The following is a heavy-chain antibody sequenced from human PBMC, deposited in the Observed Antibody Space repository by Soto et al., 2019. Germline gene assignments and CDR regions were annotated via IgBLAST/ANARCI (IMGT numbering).Heavy chain of an antibody. CDR1: GYTFSDYA. D-gene: IGHD2-15*01. Sequence: QVQLVQSGAEEKKPGASVEISCRTSGYTFSDYAIHWVRQAPGQGLEWMGWINAGNGNTGYSQKVQGRATITRDTSATTVYMRLSSRRSEDTAVYYCARDSWTYWVGGSCPSDCWGQGTLVTVSS. J-gene: IGHJ4*02. CDR3: ARDSWTYWVGGSCPSDC. CDR2: INAGNGNT. V-gene: IGHV1-3*05.